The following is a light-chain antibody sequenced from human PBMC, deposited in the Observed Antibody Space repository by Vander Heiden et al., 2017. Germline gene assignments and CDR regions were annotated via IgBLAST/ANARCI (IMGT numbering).Light chain of an antibody. CDR1: QDIRNW. Sequence: DIQMTQSPSSVSASVGDTVTITCRASQDIRNWLARYQQKPGKAPSLLISAASSFQRRVPSRFSGSGSGTDFTLTISSLQPEDFATYFCQQANYLPRTFGQRTKLEI. CDR2: AAS. V-gene: IGKV1-12*01. CDR3: QQANYLPRT. J-gene: IGKJ1*01.